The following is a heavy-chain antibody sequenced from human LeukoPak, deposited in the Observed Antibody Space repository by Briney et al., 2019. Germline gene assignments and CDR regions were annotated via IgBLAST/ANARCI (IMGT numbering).Heavy chain of an antibody. J-gene: IGHJ4*02. D-gene: IGHD6-19*01. CDR2: INHSGST. CDR1: GGSFSGYY. Sequence: SETLSLTCAVYGGSFSGYYWSWIRQPPGKGLEWIGEINHSGSTNYNPSLKSRVTISVDTSKNQFSLKLSSVTAADTAVYYCVRGMRSSGWYSLVYWGQGTLVTVSS. CDR3: VRGMRSSGWYSLVY. V-gene: IGHV4-34*01.